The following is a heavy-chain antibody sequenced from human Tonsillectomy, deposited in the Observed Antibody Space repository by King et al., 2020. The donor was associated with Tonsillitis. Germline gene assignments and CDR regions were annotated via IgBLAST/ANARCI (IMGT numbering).Heavy chain of an antibody. CDR3: AREDNYYFDY. J-gene: IGHJ4*02. Sequence: VQLQESGPGLVKPSETLSLTCTVSGGSISSYYWSWIRQPPGKGLEWIWYIYYSGSTNYNPSLKSRGTISVDTSKNQFSLKRCSVTAADTAVYYCAREDNYYFDYWGQGTLVTVSS. D-gene: IGHD1-1*01. V-gene: IGHV4-59*01. CDR2: IYYSGST. CDR1: GGSISSYY.